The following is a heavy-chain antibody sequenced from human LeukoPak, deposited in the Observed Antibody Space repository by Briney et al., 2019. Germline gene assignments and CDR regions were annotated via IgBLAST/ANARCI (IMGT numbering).Heavy chain of an antibody. CDR2: INPNSGGT. J-gene: IGHJ5*02. V-gene: IGHV1-2*02. CDR1: GYTFTGYY. Sequence: GASVKVSCKASGYTFTGYYMHWVRQAPGQGREGMGWINPNSGGTNYAQKFQGRVTMTRDTSISTAYMELSRLRSDDTAVYYCARDTAMVTYWFDPWGQGTLVTVSS. D-gene: IGHD5-18*01. CDR3: ARDTAMVTYWFDP.